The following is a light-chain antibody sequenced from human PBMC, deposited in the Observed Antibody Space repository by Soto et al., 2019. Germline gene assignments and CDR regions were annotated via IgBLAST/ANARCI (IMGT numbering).Light chain of an antibody. J-gene: IGKJ4*01. CDR3: QQYGSSPPLP. CDR2: GAS. V-gene: IGKV3-20*01. CDR1: QSVSSSE. Sequence: EIVLTQSPGTLSLSPGERATLSCRASQSVSSSELAWYQQKPDQAPRLLVYGASSRATGIPDRLSGRWSGAEFPLTISRLEPDDFAVYYCQQYGSSPPLPFGGGTKVEIK.